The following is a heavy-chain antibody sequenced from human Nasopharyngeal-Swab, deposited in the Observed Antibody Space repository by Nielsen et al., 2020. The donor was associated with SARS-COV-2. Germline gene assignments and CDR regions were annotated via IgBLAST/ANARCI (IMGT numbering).Heavy chain of an antibody. CDR1: GFTFNNNA. Sequence: GGSLRLSCLASGFTFNNNAMTWVRQAPGKGLEWVSTVSGSGKITYYADSVKGRFTISRDNAKNSLYLQMNSLRAEDTAVYYCARDFGFCSSTSCSLLTFDYWGQGTLVTVSS. CDR3: ARDFGFCSSTSCSLLTFDY. J-gene: IGHJ4*02. D-gene: IGHD2-2*01. V-gene: IGHV3-48*03. CDR2: VSGSGKIT.